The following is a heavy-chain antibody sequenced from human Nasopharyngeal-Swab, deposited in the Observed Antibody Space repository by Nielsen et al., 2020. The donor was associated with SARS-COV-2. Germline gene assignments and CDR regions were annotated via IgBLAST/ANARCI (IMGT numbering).Heavy chain of an antibody. Sequence: SVTVSCKASGYTFPSYDINWVRQATGQGLAWMGWMNPNSGNTGYAQKFQGRVTMTRNTSISTAYMELSSLRSEDTAVYYCARATRMSYYYYYGMDVWGQGTTVTVSS. J-gene: IGHJ6*02. V-gene: IGHV1-8*01. CDR1: GYTFPSYD. CDR3: ARATRMSYYYYYGMDV. CDR2: MNPNSGNT. D-gene: IGHD2-15*01.